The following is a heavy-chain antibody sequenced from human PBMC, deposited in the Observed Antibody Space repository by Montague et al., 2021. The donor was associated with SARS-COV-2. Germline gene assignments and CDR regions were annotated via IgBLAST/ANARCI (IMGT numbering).Heavy chain of an antibody. CDR2: IYWDDDK. D-gene: IGHD6-6*01. J-gene: IGHJ4*02. CDR3: AHRLPAVAAFDY. Sequence: VKPTQTLTLTCTFSGFSLSTRTVGVGWIRQPPGKALEWLALIYWDDDKRYSPSLKSRLTIPKVTSKNQVVLTMTNMDPVDTATYYCAHRLPAVAAFDYWGQGTLVTVSS. V-gene: IGHV2-5*02. CDR1: GFSLSTRTVG.